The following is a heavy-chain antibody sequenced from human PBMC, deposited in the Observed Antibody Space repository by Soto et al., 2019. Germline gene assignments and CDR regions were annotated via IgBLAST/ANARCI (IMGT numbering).Heavy chain of an antibody. CDR1: GFTFSSYS. Sequence: EVQLVESGGGLVKPGGSLRLSCAASGFTFSSYSMNWVRQAPGKGLEWVSSISSSSSYIYYADSVKGRFTISRDNAKNSLYLQMNSLRAEDTAVYYCARTYGDYGYYYYYMDVWGKGTTVTVSS. CDR2: ISSSSSYI. D-gene: IGHD4-17*01. J-gene: IGHJ6*03. V-gene: IGHV3-21*01. CDR3: ARTYGDYGYYYYYMDV.